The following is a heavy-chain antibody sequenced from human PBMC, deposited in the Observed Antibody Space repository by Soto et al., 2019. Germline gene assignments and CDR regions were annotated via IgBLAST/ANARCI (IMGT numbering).Heavy chain of an antibody. CDR3: ARHSGYDYVFDY. CDR1: GYTFTGYY. V-gene: IGHV1-2*02. Sequence: QVQLVQSGAEVKKPGASVRVSCKASGYTFTGYYIHWVRQAPGQGLEWMGWINPNSGGTNYAHKLQGRVTLTRDTSTSTAYMELSSLRSDDTAIYYCARHSGYDYVFDYWGQGTLVTVSS. D-gene: IGHD5-12*01. J-gene: IGHJ4*02. CDR2: INPNSGGT.